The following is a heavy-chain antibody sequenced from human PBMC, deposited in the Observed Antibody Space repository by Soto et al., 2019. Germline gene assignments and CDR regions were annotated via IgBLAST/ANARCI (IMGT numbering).Heavy chain of an antibody. CDR2: IIPIFGTA. J-gene: IGHJ3*02. D-gene: IGHD2-2*01. CDR3: AREGYCSSATCPGYI. CDR1: GGTFSRYA. Sequence: QVQLVQSGAEVKKPGSSVKVSCKASGGTFSRYAISWVRQAPGQGLEWMGGIIPIFGTANYAQKFQGRVTITADKSTSTADMELSSLRSEDTAVYYCAREGYCSSATCPGYIWGQGTMVTVSS. V-gene: IGHV1-69*06.